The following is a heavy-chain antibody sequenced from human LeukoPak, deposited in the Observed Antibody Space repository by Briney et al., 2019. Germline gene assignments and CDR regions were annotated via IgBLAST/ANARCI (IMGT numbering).Heavy chain of an antibody. Sequence: SETLSLTCTVSGGSISSYYWSWIRQPPGKGLEWIGYIYYSGSTNYNPSLKSRVTISVDTSKSQFSLKLSSVTAADTAVYYCAAHAINYDILTGYYAPYYYYGMDVWGQGTTVTVSS. J-gene: IGHJ6*02. D-gene: IGHD3-9*01. CDR3: AAHAINYDILTGYYAPYYYYGMDV. V-gene: IGHV4-59*08. CDR1: GGSISSYY. CDR2: IYYSGST.